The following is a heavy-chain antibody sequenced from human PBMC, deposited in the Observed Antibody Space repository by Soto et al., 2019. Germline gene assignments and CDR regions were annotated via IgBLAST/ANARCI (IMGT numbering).Heavy chain of an antibody. V-gene: IGHV1-18*01. D-gene: IGHD3-16*01. CDR3: ARDHTLQPPWGWFDP. CDR2: ISAYIGNP. Sequence: QVPLVQSGAEVKKPGASVKVSCKASGYTFTSYGISWVRQAPGQGLEWMGWISAYIGNPNYAPKLQGRVTMTTDTSTSTAYMELRSLRTDDTAVYYCARDHTLQPPWGWFDPWGQGTLVTVSS. CDR1: GYTFTSYG. J-gene: IGHJ5*02.